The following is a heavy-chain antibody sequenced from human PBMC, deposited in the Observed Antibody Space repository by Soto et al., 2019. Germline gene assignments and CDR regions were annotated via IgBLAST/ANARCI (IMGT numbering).Heavy chain of an antibody. J-gene: IGHJ4*02. CDR2: VYYDDDK. Sequence: SGPTLVNPTQTLTLTCTFSGFSLSTNGVGVGWIRQPPGKALEWLALVYYDDDKRYSPSLKTRLTITKDTSKNQVVLRMTNMDPVDTATYYCVHNPSGYYPDCCGQRTLVTVSS. CDR3: VHNPSGYYPDC. CDR1: GFSLSTNGVG. D-gene: IGHD3-22*01. V-gene: IGHV2-5*02.